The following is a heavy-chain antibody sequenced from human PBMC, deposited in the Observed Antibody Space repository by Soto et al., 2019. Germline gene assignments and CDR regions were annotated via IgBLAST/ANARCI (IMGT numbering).Heavy chain of an antibody. CDR2: ISAYNGNT. V-gene: IGHV1-18*01. CDR1: GYTFTSYG. J-gene: IGHJ5*02. Sequence: ASVNVSCKASGYTFTSYGISWVRQAPGQGLEWMGWISAYNGNTNYAQKLQGRVTMTTDTSTSTAYMELRSLRSDDTAVYYCARDYLEYQLPDSFDPWGQGTLVTVSS. CDR3: ARDYLEYQLPDSFDP. D-gene: IGHD2-2*01.